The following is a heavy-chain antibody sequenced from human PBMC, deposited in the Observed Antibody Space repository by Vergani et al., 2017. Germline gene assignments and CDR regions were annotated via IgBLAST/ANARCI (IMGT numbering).Heavy chain of an antibody. J-gene: IGHJ6*04. V-gene: IGHV3-33*01. CDR2: IYYDGSKK. CDR1: GFTFSTYA. CDR3: VREASYCGSTSCRDRSYDSYYHMDV. D-gene: IGHD2-21*01. Sequence: QVQLVESGGGVVQPGRSLRLSCTSSGFTFSTYAMHWVRQAPGKGLEWVAIIYYDGSKKYYADSVKGRFTISRDNSRNTLDLLMSSLRAEDTAIYYCVREASYCGSTSCRDRSYDSYYHMDVWGEGTPVTVSS.